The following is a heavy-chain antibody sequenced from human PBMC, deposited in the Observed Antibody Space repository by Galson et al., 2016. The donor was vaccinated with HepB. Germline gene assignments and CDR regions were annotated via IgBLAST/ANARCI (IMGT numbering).Heavy chain of an antibody. CDR2: IYSGGDT. J-gene: IGHJ6*04. CDR3: ARDPGLRNGMGG. V-gene: IGHV3-66*02. D-gene: IGHD4-17*01. CDR1: GFTVSSDY. Sequence: LRLSCAVSGFTVSSDYMSWVRQAPGKELEWVSVIYSGGDTYYADSVKGRFTISRDNSKNTLYLQMSSLRTEDTAVYFCARDPGLRNGMGGWGKGTTVTVSS.